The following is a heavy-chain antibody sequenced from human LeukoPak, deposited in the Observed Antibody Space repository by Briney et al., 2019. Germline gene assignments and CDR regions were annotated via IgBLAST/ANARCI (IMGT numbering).Heavy chain of an antibody. CDR1: GGSISSYY. CDR3: ARSPDRYNWNPGNWFDP. V-gene: IGHV4-59*12. Sequence: SETLSLTCTVSGGSISSYYWSWIRQPPGKGLEWIGHIYYSGSTNYNPSLKSRVTISVDTSKNQFSLKLSSVTAADTAVYYCARSPDRYNWNPGNWFDPWGQGTLVTVSS. D-gene: IGHD1-20*01. CDR2: IYYSGST. J-gene: IGHJ5*02.